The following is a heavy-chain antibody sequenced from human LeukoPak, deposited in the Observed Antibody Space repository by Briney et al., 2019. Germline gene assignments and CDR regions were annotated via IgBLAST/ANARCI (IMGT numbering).Heavy chain of an antibody. D-gene: IGHD6-19*01. Sequence: SVKVSCKASGGTFSSYAISWVRQAPGQGLEWMRGIIPIFGTANYAQKFQGRVTITADESTSTAYMELSSLRSEDTAVYYCASYQQWLVKGTFDYWGQGTLVTVSS. J-gene: IGHJ4*02. CDR1: GGTFSSYA. CDR3: ASYQQWLVKGTFDY. V-gene: IGHV1-69*01. CDR2: IIPIFGTA.